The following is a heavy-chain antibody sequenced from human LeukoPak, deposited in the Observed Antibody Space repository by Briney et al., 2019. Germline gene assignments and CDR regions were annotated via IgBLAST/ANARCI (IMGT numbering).Heavy chain of an antibody. CDR2: INPNSGGT. V-gene: IGHV1-2*02. CDR3: ARDPYGSGSYYDDY. J-gene: IGHJ4*02. Sequence: GASVKVSCKASGYTFTGYYMHWVRQAPGQGLEWMGWINPNSGGTNYAQKFQGRVTMTRDTSISIAYMELSRLRSDDTAVYYCARDPYGSGSYYDDYWGQGTLVTVSS. CDR1: GYTFTGYY. D-gene: IGHD3-10*01.